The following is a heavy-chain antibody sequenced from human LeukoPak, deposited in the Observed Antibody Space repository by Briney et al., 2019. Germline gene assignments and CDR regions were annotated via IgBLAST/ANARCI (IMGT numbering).Heavy chain of an antibody. J-gene: IGHJ3*02. Sequence: GESLKISCKGSGYSFTSYWIGWVRQMAGKGLEWMGIIYPGDSDTRYSPSFQGQVTISADKSISTAYLQWSSLKASDTAMYYCARPHYYDSSGYYYVGAFDIWGQGTMVTVSS. CDR1: GYSFTSYW. CDR2: IYPGDSDT. D-gene: IGHD3-22*01. V-gene: IGHV5-51*01. CDR3: ARPHYYDSSGYYYVGAFDI.